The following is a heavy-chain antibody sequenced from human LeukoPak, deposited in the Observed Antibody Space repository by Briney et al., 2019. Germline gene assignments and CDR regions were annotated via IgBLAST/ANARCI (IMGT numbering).Heavy chain of an antibody. J-gene: IGHJ3*02. Sequence: SETLSLTCTVSGGSISSGVYYWSWIRQHPGKGLEWIGYIYYSGSTYSNPSLKSRLTMSVDISKNQFSLKLSSVTAADTAVYYCVRGVKGLRGAFDIWGQGTMVTVSS. CDR2: IYYSGST. CDR3: VRGVKGLRGAFDI. CDR1: GGSISSGVYY. V-gene: IGHV4-31*03. D-gene: IGHD3-10*01.